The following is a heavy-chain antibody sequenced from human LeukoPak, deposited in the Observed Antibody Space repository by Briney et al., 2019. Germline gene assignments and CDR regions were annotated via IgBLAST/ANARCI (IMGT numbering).Heavy chain of an antibody. CDR1: GFTFSSYW. V-gene: IGHV3-74*01. CDR3: ARAIAVAGKYYFDF. CDR2: INNDGTNT. J-gene: IGHJ4*02. Sequence: PGGSLRLSCAASGFTFSSYWMHWVRQAPGKGLVWVSRINNDGTNTLYADSVRGRFTISRDNGKNTLCLQMNSLTAEDTAVYYCARAIAVAGKYYFDFWGQGTLVTVSS. D-gene: IGHD6-19*01.